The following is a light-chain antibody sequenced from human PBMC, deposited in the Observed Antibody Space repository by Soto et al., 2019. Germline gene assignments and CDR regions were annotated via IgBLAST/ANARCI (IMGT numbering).Light chain of an antibody. J-gene: IGLJ1*01. CDR2: TNN. CDR3: AAWDGSLNVYV. V-gene: IGLV1-44*01. CDR1: SSSIGSNS. Sequence: QSVLTQPPSASGTPGQRVTISCSGSSSSIGSNSVNWYQQLPRTAPKVLIYTNNQRPSGVPDRFSGSKTGTSASLAIGGLQSADEADYYCAAWDGSLNVYVFGTGTKVTVL.